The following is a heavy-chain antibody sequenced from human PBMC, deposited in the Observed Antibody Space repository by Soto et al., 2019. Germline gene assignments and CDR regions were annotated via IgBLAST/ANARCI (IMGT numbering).Heavy chain of an antibody. CDR2: INPSGVAT. D-gene: IGHD3-22*01. V-gene: IGHV3-23*01. CDR3: AKANRSDYNSGYYGRFDP. Sequence: EVQLLESGGGLVQPGGSLRLSCAASGFTFSSYAMSWVRQAPGKGLGWVSSINPSGVATSYADSVKGRFTISRDNSKNTLYLQLSSLGADDTALYFCAKANRSDYNSGYYGRFDPRGQGTLVTVSS. CDR1: GFTFSSYA. J-gene: IGHJ5*02.